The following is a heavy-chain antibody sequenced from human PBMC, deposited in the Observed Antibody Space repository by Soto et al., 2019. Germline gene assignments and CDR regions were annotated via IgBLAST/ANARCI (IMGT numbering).Heavy chain of an antibody. Sequence: GASVKVSCKASGYTFTSYGISWVRQAPGQGLEWMGWISAYNGNTNYAQKLQGRVTMTTDTSTSTAYMELRSLRSDDTAVYYCARDRIIMIRGVLLLHFWGQGSLVTVSS. CDR1: GYTFTSYG. CDR2: ISAYNGNT. V-gene: IGHV1-18*01. J-gene: IGHJ4*02. CDR3: ARDRIIMIRGVLLLHF. D-gene: IGHD3-10*01.